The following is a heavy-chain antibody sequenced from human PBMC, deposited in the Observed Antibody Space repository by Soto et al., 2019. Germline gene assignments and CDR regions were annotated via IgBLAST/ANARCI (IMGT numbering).Heavy chain of an antibody. CDR1: GFTFSSYS. Sequence: EVQLVESGGGLVKPGGSLRLSCAASGFTFSSYSMNWVRQAPGKGLEWVSSISSSSSYIYYADSVKGRFTISRDNAKNSLYRQMNSLRAEDTAVYYCARETYYYGSGNLGYWGQGTLVTVSS. D-gene: IGHD3-10*01. CDR2: ISSSSSYI. CDR3: ARETYYYGSGNLGY. V-gene: IGHV3-21*01. J-gene: IGHJ4*02.